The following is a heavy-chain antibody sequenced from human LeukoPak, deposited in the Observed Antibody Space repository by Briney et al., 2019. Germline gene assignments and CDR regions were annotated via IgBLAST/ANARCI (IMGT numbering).Heavy chain of an antibody. V-gene: IGHV4-4*02. J-gene: IGHJ6*02. CDR3: ARYSYGAGGLYNYALEV. Sequence: SETLSLTCVVSGGSISSRNWWSWVRQPPGKGLEWIGEIYHTVSTNYNPSLRSRVTISVDKSKNQFSLELSSVSAADTAVYYSARYSYGAGGLYNYALEVWGQGTTVTVSS. CDR1: GGSISSRNW. CDR2: IYHTVST. D-gene: IGHD3-10*01.